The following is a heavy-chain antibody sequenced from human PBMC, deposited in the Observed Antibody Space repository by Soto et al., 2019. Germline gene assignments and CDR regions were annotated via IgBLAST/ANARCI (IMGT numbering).Heavy chain of an antibody. CDR3: ASRTIFGVVIDFDY. J-gene: IGHJ4*02. CDR2: INAGNGNT. Sequence: ASVKVSCEASGYTFTSYAMHWVRQAPGQRLEWMGWINAGNGNTKYSQKFQGRVTITRDTSASTAYMELSSLRSEDTAVYYCASRTIFGVVIDFDYWGQGTLVTVSS. V-gene: IGHV1-3*01. D-gene: IGHD3-3*01. CDR1: GYTFTSYA.